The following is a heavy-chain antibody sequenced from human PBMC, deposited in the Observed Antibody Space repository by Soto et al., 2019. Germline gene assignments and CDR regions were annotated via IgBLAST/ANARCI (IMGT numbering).Heavy chain of an antibody. CDR3: ARDTTVDSSKSCFDY. CDR1: GFTFSDYY. Sequence: GGSLRLSCAASGFTFSDYYMSWIRQAPGKGLEWVSYISSSGSTIYYADSVKGRFTISRDNAKNSLYLQMNSLRAEDTAVYYCARDTTVDSSKSCFDYWGQGTLVTVSS. D-gene: IGHD1-1*01. J-gene: IGHJ4*02. V-gene: IGHV3-11*01. CDR2: ISSSGSTI.